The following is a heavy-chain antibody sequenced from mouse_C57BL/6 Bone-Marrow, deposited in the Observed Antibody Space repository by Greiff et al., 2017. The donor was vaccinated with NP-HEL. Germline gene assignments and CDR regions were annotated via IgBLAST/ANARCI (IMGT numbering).Heavy chain of an antibody. D-gene: IGHD1-1*01. J-gene: IGHJ4*01. CDR1: GYTFTDYY. Sequence: EVQLQQSGPVLVKPGASVKMSCQASGYTFTDYYMNWVKQSHGKSLEWIGVINPYNGGTSSNQKFKGKATLTVAKSSSTAYMELNSLTSEDSAVYYCARGGSSYVKAMDYWGQGTSVTVSS. V-gene: IGHV1-19*01. CDR3: ARGGSSYVKAMDY. CDR2: INPYNGGT.